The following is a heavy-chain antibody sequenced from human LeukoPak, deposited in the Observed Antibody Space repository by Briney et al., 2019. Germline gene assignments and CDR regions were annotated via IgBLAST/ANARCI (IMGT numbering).Heavy chain of an antibody. V-gene: IGHV4-34*01. D-gene: IGHD3-22*01. Sequence: SETLSLTCAVYGGSFSDYFWSWIRQPPGKGLEWLGEISHSGSTTYNPSLRSRVTISGDTSKKQFSLKLSSVTAADTAVYYCVTYYYGSSAPKRNYWGQGILVTVSS. CDR2: ISHSGST. J-gene: IGHJ4*02. CDR1: GGSFSDYF. CDR3: VTYYYGSSAPKRNY.